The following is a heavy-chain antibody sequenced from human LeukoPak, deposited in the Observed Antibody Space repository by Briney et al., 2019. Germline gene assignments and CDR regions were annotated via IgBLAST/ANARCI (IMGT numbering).Heavy chain of an antibody. D-gene: IGHD3-16*01. J-gene: IGHJ4*02. CDR1: GFTFSSYG. CDR3: AKDWAPDY. V-gene: IGHV3-30*18. CDR2: ISYDGSNK. Sequence: GSLRLSCAASGFTFSSYGMHWVRQAPGKGLEWVAVISYDGSNKYYADSVKGRFTISRDNSKNTLYLQMNSLRAEDTAVYYCAKDWAPDYWGQGTLVTVSS.